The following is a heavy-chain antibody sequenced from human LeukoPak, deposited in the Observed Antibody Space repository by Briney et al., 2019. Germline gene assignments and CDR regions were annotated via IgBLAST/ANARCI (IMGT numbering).Heavy chain of an antibody. J-gene: IGHJ4*02. Sequence: GGSLRLSCAASGFTFSTYAMNWVRQAPEKRLEWVSSITGSGRDTYYAGSVKGRITISRDNSRNTLYLQMNSLRAEDTALYYCAKRTLGSCSGATCYDFDNWGQGTLVTVSS. CDR3: AKRTLGSCSGATCYDFDN. CDR2: ITGSGRDT. V-gene: IGHV3-23*01. D-gene: IGHD2-2*01. CDR1: GFTFSTYA.